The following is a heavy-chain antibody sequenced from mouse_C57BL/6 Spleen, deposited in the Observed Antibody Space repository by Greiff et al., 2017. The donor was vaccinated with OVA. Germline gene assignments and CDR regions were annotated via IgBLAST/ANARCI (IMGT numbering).Heavy chain of an antibody. CDR3: VRYDDDDDYYAMDY. V-gene: IGHV10-1*01. Sequence: EVKLMESGGGLVQPKGSLKLSCAASGFSFNTYAMNWVRQAPGKGLEWVARIRRKSNNYATYYADSVKARFTISRDDSESMIYLQMNNCQTEDTAMDYCVRYDDDDDYYAMDYWGQGTSVTVSS. D-gene: IGHD2-4*01. J-gene: IGHJ4*01. CDR2: IRRKSNNYAT. CDR1: GFSFNTYA.